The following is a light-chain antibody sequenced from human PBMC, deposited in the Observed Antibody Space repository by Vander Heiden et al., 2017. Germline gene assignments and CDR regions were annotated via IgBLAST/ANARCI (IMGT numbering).Light chain of an antibody. V-gene: IGLV3-19*01. CDR3: NSRDSSGNPEDVV. CDR2: GKN. CDR1: RLRSYY. Sequence: SSELTQDPAVSVALGQTVRITCKGDRLRSYYASWYQQKRGQAPGLVIYGKNNRTSGIPDRFSGSSSGNTASLTMTGAQAEDEGDYYCNSRDSSGNPEDVVFGGGTKVSVL. J-gene: IGLJ2*01.